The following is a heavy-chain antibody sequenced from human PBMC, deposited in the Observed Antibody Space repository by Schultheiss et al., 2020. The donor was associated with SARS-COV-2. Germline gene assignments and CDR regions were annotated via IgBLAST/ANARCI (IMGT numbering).Heavy chain of an antibody. CDR2: INSNGGGT. CDR3: AKATYSGSYPYFDS. CDR1: GFTFSSYA. V-gene: IGHV3-23*01. D-gene: IGHD1-26*01. Sequence: GGSLRLSCAASGFTFSSYALSWVRQAPGTGLEWVSSINSNGGGTYYADSVKGRFTVSRENSKNTLYLQMNSLRADDTAVYFCAKATYSGSYPYFDSWGRGTLVTVSS. J-gene: IGHJ4*02.